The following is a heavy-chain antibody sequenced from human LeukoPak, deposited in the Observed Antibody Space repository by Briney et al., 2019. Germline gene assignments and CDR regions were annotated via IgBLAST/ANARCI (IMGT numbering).Heavy chain of an antibody. Sequence: ASVKVSCKASGYTFTGYYMHWVRQAPGQGLEWMGWINPNGGDTNYAQKFQSRVTMTRDTSISTAYMELSRLRSDDTAVYYCARADNWNVDYWGQGTLVTVSS. CDR3: ARADNWNVDY. J-gene: IGHJ4*02. V-gene: IGHV1-2*02. CDR1: GYTFTGYY. CDR2: INPNGGDT. D-gene: IGHD1-1*01.